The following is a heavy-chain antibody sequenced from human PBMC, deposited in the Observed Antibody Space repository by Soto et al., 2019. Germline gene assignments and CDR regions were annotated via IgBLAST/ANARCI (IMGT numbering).Heavy chain of an antibody. CDR2: INPSGGST. Sequence: QVQLVQSGAEVKKPGASVKVSCKASGYTFTSYYMHWVRQAPGQGLEWMGIINPSGGSTSYAQKFKGRVTMTRDTSTSTVYMELSSLRSEDTAVYYCARDPVPAAMYNWFDPWGQGTLVTVSS. CDR3: ARDPVPAAMYNWFDP. D-gene: IGHD2-2*01. V-gene: IGHV1-46*03. CDR1: GYTFTSYY. J-gene: IGHJ5*02.